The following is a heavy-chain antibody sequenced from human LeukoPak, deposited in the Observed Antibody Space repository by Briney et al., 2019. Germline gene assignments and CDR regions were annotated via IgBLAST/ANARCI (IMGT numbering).Heavy chain of an antibody. Sequence: SETLSLXCTVSGGSISSGSYYWTWIRQPAGKGLEWIGRIYTSGITNYNPSLKSRVTISVDTSKNQFSLKLSSVTAADTAVSYCARTKVPYYMDVWGKGTTVTVSS. V-gene: IGHV4-61*02. CDR1: GGSISSGSYY. CDR2: IYTSGIT. D-gene: IGHD4-11*01. CDR3: ARTKVPYYMDV. J-gene: IGHJ6*03.